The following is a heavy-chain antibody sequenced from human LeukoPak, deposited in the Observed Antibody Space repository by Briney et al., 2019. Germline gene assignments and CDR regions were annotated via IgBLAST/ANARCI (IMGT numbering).Heavy chain of an antibody. CDR3: ARDLDYGDYHYYYYMDV. CDR1: GFTFSDYW. V-gene: IGHV3-74*01. Sequence: GGSLTLSCAASGFTFSDYWMHWVRQAPGKGPVWVSRISSDGSRVTYADSVKGRFTISRDNSKNTLYLQMNSLRAEDTAVYYCARDLDYGDYHYYYYMDVWGKGTTVTVSS. CDR2: ISSDGSRV. D-gene: IGHD4-17*01. J-gene: IGHJ6*03.